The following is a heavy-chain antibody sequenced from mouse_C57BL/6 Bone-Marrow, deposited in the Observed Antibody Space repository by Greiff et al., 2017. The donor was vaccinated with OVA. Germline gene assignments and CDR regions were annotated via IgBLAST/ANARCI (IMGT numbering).Heavy chain of an antibody. CDR1: GYTFTDYN. CDR3: ARRPRWYFDV. CDR2: INPNNGGT. J-gene: IGHJ1*03. V-gene: IGHV1-18*01. Sequence: EVQLQQSGPELVKPGASVTIPCKASGYTFTDYNMDWVKQSHGKSLEWIGDINPNNGGTIYNQKFKGKATLTVDKSSSTAYMELRSLTSEDTAVYYCARRPRWYFDVWGTGTTVTVSS.